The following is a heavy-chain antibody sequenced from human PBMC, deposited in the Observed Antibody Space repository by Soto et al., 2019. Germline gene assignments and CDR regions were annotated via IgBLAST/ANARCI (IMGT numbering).Heavy chain of an antibody. V-gene: IGHV3-23*01. J-gene: IGHJ4*02. D-gene: IGHD2-2*01. CDR3: AKTPPFCSSTRCSPYFVY. CDR1: GFPFSSYA. Sequence: GGSMRLSCAASGFPFSSYAMSWVRQAPGKGLEWVSAISGSGGSTYYADSVKGRFTISRDNSKNTLYLQMNSLRAEDTAVYYCAKTPPFCSSTRCSPYFVYWGQGTLVTVSS. CDR2: ISGSGGST.